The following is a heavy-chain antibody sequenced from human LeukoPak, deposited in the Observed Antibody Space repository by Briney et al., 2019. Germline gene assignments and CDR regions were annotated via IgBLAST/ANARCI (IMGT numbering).Heavy chain of an antibody. CDR1: GGSISSYY. V-gene: IGHV4-59*08. J-gene: IGHJ4*02. Sequence: SETLSLTCTVSGGSISSYYWSWIRQPPGKGLEWIGYIYYSGSTNYNPSLKSRVTISVDTSKNQFSLKLSSVTAADTAVYYCARQRASLVEYYFDYWGQGTLVTVSS. CDR2: IYYSGST. CDR3: ARQRASLVEYYFDY. D-gene: IGHD6-6*01.